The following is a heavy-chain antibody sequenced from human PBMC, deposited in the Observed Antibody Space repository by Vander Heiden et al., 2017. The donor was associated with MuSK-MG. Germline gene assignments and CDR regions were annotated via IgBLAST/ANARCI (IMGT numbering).Heavy chain of an antibody. CDR1: GFTFRNVG. Sequence: QVQLSESGGGVVQPGAALRISCTASGFTFRNVGMHWVRQAPGKGLEWVSVISHDTRVDYYARSVKGRFTISRDNSRNTLELQMSGPRNEEQDLYLCTKEVREYLQVVRGGIHPYYCDVWGPGTSVKVST. CDR2: ISHDTRVD. CDR3: TKEVREYLQVVRGGIHPYYCDV. D-gene: IGHD3-10*01. J-gene: IGHJ4*02. V-gene: IGHV3-30*18.